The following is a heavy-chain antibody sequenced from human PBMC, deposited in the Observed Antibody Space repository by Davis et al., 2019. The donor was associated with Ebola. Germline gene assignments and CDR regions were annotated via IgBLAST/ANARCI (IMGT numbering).Heavy chain of an antibody. D-gene: IGHD2-8*02. Sequence: ASVKVSCKASGYTFTTYYLHWVRQAPGQGLEWMGIINPSGGGATYAQKFQGRVTMTSDTSTSTVYMELRSLRSEDTAVYYCARDRRGFCTGGVCFSWYFDLWGRGTLVTVSS. V-gene: IGHV1-46*01. CDR2: INPSGGGA. CDR3: ARDRRGFCTGGVCFSWYFDL. J-gene: IGHJ2*01. CDR1: GYTFTTYY.